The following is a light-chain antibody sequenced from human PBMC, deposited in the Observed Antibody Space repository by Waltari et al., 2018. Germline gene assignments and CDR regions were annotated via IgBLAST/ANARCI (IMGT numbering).Light chain of an antibody. CDR2: FDR. CDR3: QVWETRSDHVV. V-gene: IGLV3-21*01. J-gene: IGLJ2*01. CDR1: NIRSKS. Sequence: SYVLTQPPSVSVAPGKTARITCGGNNIRSKSVQWYQQKPGQAPVAVIYFDRDRPSGIPERFSASNSGDTATLIISRVEAGDEADYYFQVWETRSDHVVFGGGTKLTVL.